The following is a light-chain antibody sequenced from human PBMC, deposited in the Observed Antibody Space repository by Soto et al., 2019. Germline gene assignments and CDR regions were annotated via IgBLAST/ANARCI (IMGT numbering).Light chain of an antibody. Sequence: EIVMTQSPATLSVSPGERATLSCRASQSVSSNLAWYQKKPGQAPRLLIYGASTRATGIPARFSGSGSGTEFTPTISSLQSEDFAVYYCQQYNNWPLTFGGGTKVEIK. CDR2: GAS. V-gene: IGKV3-15*01. CDR3: QQYNNWPLT. J-gene: IGKJ4*01. CDR1: QSVSSN.